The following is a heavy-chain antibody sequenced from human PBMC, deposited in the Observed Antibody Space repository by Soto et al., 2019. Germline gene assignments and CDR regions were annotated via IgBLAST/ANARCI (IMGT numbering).Heavy chain of an antibody. V-gene: IGHV3-23*01. J-gene: IGHJ4*02. D-gene: IGHD3-22*01. CDR1: GFTFSSYA. Sequence: EVQLLESGGGLVQPGGSLRLSCAASGFTFSSYAMNWVRQAPGKGLEWVSAISGSAATTHFADSVKGRFTISRDNSKNTLYLHMNSLRAEDTAVYYCARDRSYYDSSGSYSPPYWGQGTLVTVSS. CDR2: ISGSAATT. CDR3: ARDRSYYDSSGSYSPPY.